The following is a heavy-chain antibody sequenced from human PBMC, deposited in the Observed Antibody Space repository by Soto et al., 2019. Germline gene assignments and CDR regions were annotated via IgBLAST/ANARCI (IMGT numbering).Heavy chain of an antibody. V-gene: IGHV3-30*18. J-gene: IGHJ4*02. CDR2: ISYDGSNK. CDR1: GFTFSSYG. Sequence: PGGSLRLSCAASGFTFSSYGMHWVRQAPGKGLEWVAVISYDGSNKYYADSVKGRFTISRDNSKNTLYLQMNSLRAEDTAVYYCAKLAVTIYNFDYWGQGTLVTVSS. D-gene: IGHD4-4*01. CDR3: AKLAVTIYNFDY.